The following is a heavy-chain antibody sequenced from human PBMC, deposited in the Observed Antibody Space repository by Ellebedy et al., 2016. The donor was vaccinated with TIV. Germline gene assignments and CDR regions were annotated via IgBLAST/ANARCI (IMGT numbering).Heavy chain of an antibody. J-gene: IGHJ4*02. CDR2: INHSGST. Sequence: SETLSLTCAVYGGSFSGYYWSWIRQPPGKGLEWIGEINHSGSTNYNPSLKSRVTVSVDTSKNQFSLKLSSVTAADTAVYYCAIRYNWNDVDYWGQGTLVTVSS. V-gene: IGHV4-34*01. D-gene: IGHD1-20*01. CDR1: GGSFSGYY. CDR3: AIRYNWNDVDY.